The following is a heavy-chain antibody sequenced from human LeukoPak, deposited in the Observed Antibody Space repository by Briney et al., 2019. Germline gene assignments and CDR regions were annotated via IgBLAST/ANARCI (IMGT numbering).Heavy chain of an antibody. CDR3: ASASCSGSSCYSGYFDY. CDR2: IYGGGST. Sequence: GGSLRLSCAASGFXVSPNYMSWVRQAPGKGLEWVSVIYGGGSTYYADSVRDRFTISRDNSKNTLYLQMNSLRAEDTAVYYCASASCSGSSCYSGYFDYWGQGNLVTVSS. CDR1: GFXVSPNY. V-gene: IGHV3-53*01. J-gene: IGHJ4*02. D-gene: IGHD2-15*01.